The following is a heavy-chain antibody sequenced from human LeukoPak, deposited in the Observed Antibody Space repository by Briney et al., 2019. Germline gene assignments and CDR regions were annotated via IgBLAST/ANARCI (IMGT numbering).Heavy chain of an antibody. V-gene: IGHV3-74*01. CDR1: GFTFSNYW. CDR2: INPDGSSS. D-gene: IGHD4-17*01. CDR3: VRQAVSGDSGIAY. Sequence: GGSLRLSCSASGFTFSNYWMHWVRQAPGKGLEWVSRINPDGSSSNYADSVKGRFTMSRDNAKSMVYLQMDGLRAEDTAVFSCVRQAVSGDSGIAYWGRGVLVTVSS. J-gene: IGHJ4*02.